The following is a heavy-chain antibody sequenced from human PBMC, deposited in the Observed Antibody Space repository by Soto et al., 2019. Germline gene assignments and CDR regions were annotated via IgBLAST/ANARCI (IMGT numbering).Heavy chain of an antibody. CDR2: IGTAGDT. Sequence: GGSLRLSCEASGFTFSGFDMHWVRQPTGKGREWVSSIGTAGDTYYAVSVKGRFTISRDNAKNSLSLQMNSLRAGDMAVYFCAKSQEIGTHFFDSWGQGTQVTVSS. J-gene: IGHJ4*02. V-gene: IGHV3-13*01. CDR1: GFTFSGFD. CDR3: AKSQEIGTHFFDS. D-gene: IGHD6-13*01.